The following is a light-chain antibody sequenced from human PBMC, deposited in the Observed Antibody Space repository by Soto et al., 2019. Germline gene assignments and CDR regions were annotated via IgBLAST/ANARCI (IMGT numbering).Light chain of an antibody. J-gene: IGLJ2*01. CDR3: QTWGTGIPVV. CDR2: VSGDGSH. Sequence: QAVVTQSPSASASLGASVRLTCTLDSGHTTYAIAWHQQQPEKGPRYLMKVSGDGSHNKGDGIPDRFSGSSSGAERYLTISSLQSEDESDYYCQTWGTGIPVVFGGGTKVTVL. CDR1: SGHTTYA. V-gene: IGLV4-69*01.